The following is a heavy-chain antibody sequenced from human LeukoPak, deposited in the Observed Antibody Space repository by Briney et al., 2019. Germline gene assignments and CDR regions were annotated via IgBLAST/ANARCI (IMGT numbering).Heavy chain of an antibody. V-gene: IGHV3-74*03. CDR3: ARATMGTLDY. Sequence: PGGSLRLSCAASGFTFSSSWMYWVRQAPGKGLVWVSRVSHDETISTYADSVKGRFTISRDNAKNTLYLQMNSLRAEDTAMYYCARATMGTLDYWGQGTLVTVSS. D-gene: IGHD1/OR15-1a*01. CDR2: VSHDETIS. CDR1: GFTFSSSW. J-gene: IGHJ4*02.